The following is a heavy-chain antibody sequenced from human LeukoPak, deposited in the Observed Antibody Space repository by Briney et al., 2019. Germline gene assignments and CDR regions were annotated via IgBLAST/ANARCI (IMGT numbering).Heavy chain of an antibody. CDR1: GFTFSSYA. CDR3: AKDLTRPDPPSTSSYTRCNWFDP. CDR2: ISGSGGST. V-gene: IGHV3-23*01. Sequence: GGPLSLSCAASGFTFSSYAMSWVAQAPGKGLEWVSAISGSGGSTYYPDSGKGRLTLSRHNSKNTPYLQMNCLRTEDTAVYYLAKDLTRPDPPSTSSYTRCNWFDPWGQGTLVTVSS. J-gene: IGHJ5*02. D-gene: IGHD2-2*02.